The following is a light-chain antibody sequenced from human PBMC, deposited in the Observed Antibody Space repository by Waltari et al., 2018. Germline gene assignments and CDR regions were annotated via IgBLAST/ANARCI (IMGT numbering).Light chain of an antibody. CDR1: QSVLYSSDNKNY. J-gene: IGKJ2*01. V-gene: IGKV4-1*01. CDR2: WAS. CDR3: HQYYGSPYT. Sequence: DIVRTQAPDSLAVSMGERATINCKSSQSVLYSSDNKNYLAWYQQKPGQPPKLLIYWASTRESGVPDRFSGSGSGTDFTLTISSLQAEDVAVYYCHQYYGSPYTFGQGTKLEIK.